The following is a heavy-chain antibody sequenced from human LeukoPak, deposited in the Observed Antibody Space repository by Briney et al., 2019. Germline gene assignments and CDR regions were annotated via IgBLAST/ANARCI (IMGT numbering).Heavy chain of an antibody. Sequence: GGSLRLSCAASGFTFSSYEMNWVRQAPGKGLEWVSYISSSGSTIYYADSVKGRFTISRDNAKNTLYLQMNSLRAEDTAVYYCARDMDEDYSGNTLDYWGRGTLVTVSS. CDR2: ISSSGSTI. CDR3: ARDMDEDYSGNTLDY. CDR1: GFTFSSYE. J-gene: IGHJ4*02. D-gene: IGHD4-23*01. V-gene: IGHV3-48*03.